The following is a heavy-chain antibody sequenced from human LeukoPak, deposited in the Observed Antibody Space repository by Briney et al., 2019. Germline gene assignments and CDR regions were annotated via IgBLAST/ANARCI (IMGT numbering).Heavy chain of an antibody. CDR3: ARGITRYWFDP. Sequence: SETLSLTCTVSGGSISSSSYYWGWIRQPPGKGLEWIGSIYYSGSTYYNPSLKSRVTISVDTSKNQFSLKLSSVTAADTAVYYCARGITRYWFDPWGQGTLVTVSS. V-gene: IGHV4-39*01. CDR1: GGSISSSSYY. D-gene: IGHD1-14*01. J-gene: IGHJ5*02. CDR2: IYYSGST.